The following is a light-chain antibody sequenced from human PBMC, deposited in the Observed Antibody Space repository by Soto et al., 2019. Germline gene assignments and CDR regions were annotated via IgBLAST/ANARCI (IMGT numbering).Light chain of an antibody. Sequence: EFVMTQSPATLSVSPGESATLSCRASQSVASNLAWYQQKPGQAPRLLIYGASNRATGIPARFSGSGSGTEFTLSISRLQSEDFAVYYCQQYNDWPPSYTFGQGTKLEIK. J-gene: IGKJ2*01. CDR1: QSVASN. CDR2: GAS. V-gene: IGKV3-15*01. CDR3: QQYNDWPPSYT.